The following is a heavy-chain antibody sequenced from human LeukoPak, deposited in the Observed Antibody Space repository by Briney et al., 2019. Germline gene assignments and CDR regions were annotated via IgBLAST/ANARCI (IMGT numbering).Heavy chain of an antibody. J-gene: IGHJ6*04. CDR2: VYHSGSI. CDR1: GGSISSYS. CDR3: ARGAGSAAGTLDPLNGLDV. V-gene: IGHV4-59*12. Sequence: PSETLSLTCTVSGGSISSYSWNWIRQSPGKGLEWIGRVYHSGSINYNPSLKSRVTISVDTSKNQFSLHLNSVTPEDTAVYFCARGAGSAAGTLDPLNGLDVWGRGTTVSVSS. D-gene: IGHD6-13*01.